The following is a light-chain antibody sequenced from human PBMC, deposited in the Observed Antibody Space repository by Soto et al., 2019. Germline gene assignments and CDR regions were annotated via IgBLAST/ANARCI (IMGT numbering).Light chain of an antibody. CDR1: QSVSSH. CDR3: QQYGKSPLT. Sequence: ELVLTQSPATLSLSPGERATLSCRASQSVSSHLAWYQQKPGQAPRLLISGASRRATGIPDRFSGSGSGTDFTLTISSLEPEDFAVYYCQQYGKSPLTFGGGTKVDIK. J-gene: IGKJ4*01. CDR2: GAS. V-gene: IGKV3-20*01.